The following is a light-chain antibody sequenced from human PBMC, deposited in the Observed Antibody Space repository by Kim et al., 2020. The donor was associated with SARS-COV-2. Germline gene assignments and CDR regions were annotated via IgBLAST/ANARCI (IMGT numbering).Light chain of an antibody. CDR1: QSIRSN. J-gene: IGKJ4*01. CDR2: GAS. CDR3: QQYDIWPPLT. V-gene: IGKV3-15*01. Sequence: EIVMTQSPATLSVSPGERVILSCRASQSIRSNLAWYQQKPSQSPRLLIYGASIRATGIPARFSGSGSGTEFTLTITSLQSEDFAVYYCQQYDIWPPLTFGGGTKVDIK.